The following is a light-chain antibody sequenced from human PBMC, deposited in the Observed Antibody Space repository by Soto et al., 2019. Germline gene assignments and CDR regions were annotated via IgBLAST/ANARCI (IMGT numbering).Light chain of an antibody. CDR2: EVS. Sequence: QSALTQPPSASGSPGQSVTISCTGTSSDVGGYNFVSWYQHHPGKAPKLMIYEVSKRPSGVPDRFSGSKSGNTASLTVSGLQAEDEADYYCSSYAGSTNFFFGTGTKVTVL. J-gene: IGLJ1*01. CDR3: SSYAGSTNFF. V-gene: IGLV2-8*01. CDR1: SSDVGGYNF.